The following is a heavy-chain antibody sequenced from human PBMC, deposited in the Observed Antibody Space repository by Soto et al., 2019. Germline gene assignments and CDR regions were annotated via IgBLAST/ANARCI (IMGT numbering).Heavy chain of an antibody. D-gene: IGHD6-13*01. CDR3: AALELAATATDYFDC. CDR2: IVVGSGNT. Sequence: SVTVSCKASGFTFTSSAMQWVRQARGQRLEWIGWIVVGSGNTNYAQKFRERVTITRDMSTSTAYMELSSLRSEDTAVYYCAALELAATATDYFDCWGQGTLVTVSS. CDR1: GFTFTSSA. J-gene: IGHJ4*02. V-gene: IGHV1-58*02.